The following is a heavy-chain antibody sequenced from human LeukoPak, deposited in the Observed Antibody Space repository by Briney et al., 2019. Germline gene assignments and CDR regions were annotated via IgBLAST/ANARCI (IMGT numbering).Heavy chain of an antibody. Sequence: GGSLRLSCAASGFTFSSYAMHWVRQAPGKGLEWVAVIWYDGSNKYYADSVKGRFTISRDNSKNTLYLQMNSLRAEDTAVYYCARTHSNLAFDYWGQGTLVTVSS. CDR2: IWYDGSNK. D-gene: IGHD4-4*01. J-gene: IGHJ4*02. CDR3: ARTHSNLAFDY. CDR1: GFTFSSYA. V-gene: IGHV3-33*08.